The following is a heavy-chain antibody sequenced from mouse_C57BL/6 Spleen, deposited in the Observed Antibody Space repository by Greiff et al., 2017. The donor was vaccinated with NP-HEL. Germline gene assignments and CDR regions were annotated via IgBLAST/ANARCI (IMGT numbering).Heavy chain of an antibody. D-gene: IGHD1-1*01. CDR3: ARYGVAIEYYFDY. Sequence: EVQLQQSGPELVKPGASVKISCKASGYTFTDYYMNWVKQSHGKSLEWIGDINPNNGGTSYNQKFKGKATLTVDKSSSTAYMELRSLTSEDSAVYYCARYGVAIEYYFDYWGQGTTLTVSS. J-gene: IGHJ2*01. V-gene: IGHV1-26*01. CDR2: INPNNGGT. CDR1: GYTFTDYY.